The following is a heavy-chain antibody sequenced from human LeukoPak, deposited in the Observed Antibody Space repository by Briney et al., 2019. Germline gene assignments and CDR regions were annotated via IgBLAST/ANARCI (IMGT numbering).Heavy chain of an antibody. CDR3: AKDDNPYNIVVVPAAQNFDY. D-gene: IGHD2-2*01. V-gene: IGHV3-23*01. CDR1: GFTFSSYA. Sequence: GGSLRLSCAASGFTFSSYAMSWVRQAPGKGLEWVSAISCSGGSTYYADSVKGRFTISRDNSKNTLYLQMNSLRAEDTAVYYCAKDDNPYNIVVVPAAQNFDYWGQGTLVTVSS. CDR2: ISCSGGST. J-gene: IGHJ4*02.